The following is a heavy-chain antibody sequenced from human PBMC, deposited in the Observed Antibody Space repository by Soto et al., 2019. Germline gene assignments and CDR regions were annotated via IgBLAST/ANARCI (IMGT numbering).Heavy chain of an antibody. CDR2: IYYSGST. J-gene: IGHJ6*03. Sequence: SETLSLTCTVAGGSISSSSYYWGWIRQPPGKGLEWIGSIYYSGSTYYDPSLKSRVTISVDTSKNQFSLKLSSVTAADTAVYYCARGVGFWSGDSDYYYYYYMDVWGKGTTVTVSS. D-gene: IGHD3-3*01. CDR1: GGSISSSSYY. V-gene: IGHV4-39*01. CDR3: ARGVGFWSGDSDYYYYYYMDV.